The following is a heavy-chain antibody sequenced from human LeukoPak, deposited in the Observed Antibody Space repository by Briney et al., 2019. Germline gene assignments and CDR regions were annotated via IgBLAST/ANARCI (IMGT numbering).Heavy chain of an antibody. V-gene: IGHV4-59*02. CDR1: GGSVSYY. J-gene: IGHJ4*02. Sequence: SETLSLTCTVSGGSVSYYWSWIRQPPGKGLEWIGYIYYSGSTNYNPSLKSRVTISVDTSKNQFSLKLTSVTAADTAVYYCARETRGRWSHFFDYWGQGTLVTVSS. D-gene: IGHD3-3*01. CDR2: IYYSGST. CDR3: ARETRGRWSHFFDY.